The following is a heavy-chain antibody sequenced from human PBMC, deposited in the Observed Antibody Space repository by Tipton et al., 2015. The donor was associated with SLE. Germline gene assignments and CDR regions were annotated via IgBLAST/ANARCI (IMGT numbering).Heavy chain of an antibody. D-gene: IGHD6-13*01. CDR1: GFAFSNSW. CDR2: IKEDGSAK. Sequence: SLRLSCAASGFAFSNSWMIWVRQAPGKGLEWVANIKEDGSAKNYLDSVRGRFTISRDNAKNSLYLQMNSLRVEDTAVYYCAKGDGSSWYYFDYWGQGTLVTVSS. V-gene: IGHV3-7*01. J-gene: IGHJ4*02. CDR3: AKGDGSSWYYFDY.